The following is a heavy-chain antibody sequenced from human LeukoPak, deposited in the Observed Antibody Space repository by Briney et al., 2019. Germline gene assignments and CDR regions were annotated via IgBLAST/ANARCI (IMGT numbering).Heavy chain of an antibody. Sequence: GGSLRLSCAASGFTFSSYAMHWVRQAPGKGLEWVAVISYDGSNKYYADSVKGRFTISRDNSKNTLYLQMNSLRAEDTAVYYCARDSPVHGYCSSTSCRGYFDYWGQGTLVTVSS. CDR1: GFTFSSYA. J-gene: IGHJ4*02. V-gene: IGHV3-30-3*01. CDR2: ISYDGSNK. D-gene: IGHD2-2*01. CDR3: ARDSPVHGYCSSTSCRGYFDY.